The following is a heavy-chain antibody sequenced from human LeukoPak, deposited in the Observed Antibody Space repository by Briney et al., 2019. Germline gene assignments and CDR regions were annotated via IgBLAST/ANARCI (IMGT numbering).Heavy chain of an antibody. Sequence: PSETLSLTCAVYGGSFSGYYWSWIRQPPGKGLEWIGEINHSGSTNYNPSLKSRVTISVDTSKNQFSLKLSSVTAADTAVYYCARRPKLGYCSGGSCYSYYYYGMDVWGQGTTVTVSS. J-gene: IGHJ6*02. CDR1: GGSFSGYY. D-gene: IGHD2-15*01. V-gene: IGHV4-34*01. CDR3: ARRPKLGYCSGGSCYSYYYYGMDV. CDR2: INHSGST.